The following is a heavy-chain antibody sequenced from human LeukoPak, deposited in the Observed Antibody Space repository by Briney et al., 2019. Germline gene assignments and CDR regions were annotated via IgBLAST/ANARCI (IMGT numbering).Heavy chain of an antibody. Sequence: GGSLRLSCAASGFTFSGFWMSWVRQAPGKGLEWVAKINEDGNEKYYVDSVKGRFTISRDNAKNSLYLQMNSLRAEDTAVYYCARVRKYSTPFDYWGQGTLVTVSS. D-gene: IGHD4-11*01. J-gene: IGHJ4*02. V-gene: IGHV3-7*02. CDR1: GFTFSGFW. CDR3: ARVRKYSTPFDY. CDR2: INEDGNEK.